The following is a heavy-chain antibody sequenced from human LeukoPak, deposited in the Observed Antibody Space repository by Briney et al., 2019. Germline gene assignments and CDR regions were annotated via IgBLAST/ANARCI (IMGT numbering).Heavy chain of an antibody. CDR1: GYTFTSYG. D-gene: IGHD5-18*01. Sequence: ASVKVSCKASGYTFTSYGISWVRQAPGQGLEWMGWISAYNGNTNYAQKLQGRVTMTTDTSTSTAYMELRSLRSDDTAVYYCARDHPGAWDTAMVNEDYFDYWSQGTLVTVSS. CDR2: ISAYNGNT. V-gene: IGHV1-18*01. CDR3: ARDHPGAWDTAMVNEDYFDY. J-gene: IGHJ4*02.